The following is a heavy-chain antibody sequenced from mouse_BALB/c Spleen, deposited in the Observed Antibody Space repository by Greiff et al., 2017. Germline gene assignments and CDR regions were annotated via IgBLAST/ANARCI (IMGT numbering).Heavy chain of an antibody. CDR1: GYTFTSYW. CDR2: INPSTGYT. Sequence: QVQLKESGAELAKPGASVKMSCKASGYTFTSYWMHWVKQRPGQGLEWIGYINPSTGYTEYNQKFKDKATLTADKSSSTAYMQLSSLTSEDSAVYYCARGYYGAMDYWGQGTSVTVSS. D-gene: IGHD1-1*01. V-gene: IGHV1-7*01. CDR3: ARGYYGAMDY. J-gene: IGHJ4*01.